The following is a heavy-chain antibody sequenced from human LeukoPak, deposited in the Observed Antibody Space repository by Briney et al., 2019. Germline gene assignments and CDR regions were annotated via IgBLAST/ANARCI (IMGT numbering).Heavy chain of an antibody. CDR1: GGSVSSGGYY. D-gene: IGHD2-15*01. CDR2: FSSSGT. V-gene: IGHV4-61*08. CDR3: AREGECSGGSCYSYGWFDP. Sequence: TSETLSLTCTVSGGSVSSGGYYWSWIRQPPGKGLEWIGYFSSSGTNYKPSLKSRVTISVDMSKNQFSLKLRSATTADTAVYYCAREGECSGGSCYSYGWFDPWGQDTAHTVSS. J-gene: IGHJ5*02.